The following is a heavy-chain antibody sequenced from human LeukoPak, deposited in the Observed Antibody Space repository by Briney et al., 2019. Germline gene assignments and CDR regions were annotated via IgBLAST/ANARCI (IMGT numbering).Heavy chain of an antibody. CDR1: GGTFSSYA. D-gene: IGHD5-18*01. CDR3: ATKLKNSYGYKPNYYYMDV. J-gene: IGHJ6*03. Sequence: ASVKVSCKASGGTFSSYAISWVRQAPGQGLEWVGGIIPIFGTANYAQKFQGRVTITADKSTSTAYMELSSLRSEDTAVYYCATKLKNSYGYKPNYYYMDVWSKGPTVTVSS. CDR2: IIPIFGTA. V-gene: IGHV1-69*06.